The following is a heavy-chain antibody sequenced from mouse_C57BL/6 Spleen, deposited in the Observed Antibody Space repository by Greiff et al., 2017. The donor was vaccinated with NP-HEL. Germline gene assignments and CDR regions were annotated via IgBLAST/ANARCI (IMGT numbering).Heavy chain of an antibody. CDR1: GFNIKNTY. Sequence: EVQLQQSVAELVRPGASVKLSCTASGFNIKNTYMHWVKQRPEQGLEWIGRIDPATGNTKYAPKFQGKATITADTSSNTAYLQLSSLTSEDTAIYYCARYYYGYDDGGVFDYWGQGTTLTVSS. V-gene: IGHV14-3*01. CDR3: ARYYYGYDDGGVFDY. D-gene: IGHD2-2*01. CDR2: IDPATGNT. J-gene: IGHJ2*01.